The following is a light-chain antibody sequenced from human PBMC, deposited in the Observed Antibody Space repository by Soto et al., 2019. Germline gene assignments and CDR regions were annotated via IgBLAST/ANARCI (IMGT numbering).Light chain of an antibody. CDR2: DDN. CDR1: SCNIGGNS. CDR3: GSWDSSLSAYV. Sequence: QSVMTQPPSVSAAPGQKVTISCSGTSCNIGGNSVSWYQQLPGTAPKLLIYDDNKRPSGIPDRFSGSKSGTSATLGITGFQTGDEADYYCGSWDSSLSAYVFGTGTKLTVL. V-gene: IGLV1-51*01. J-gene: IGLJ1*01.